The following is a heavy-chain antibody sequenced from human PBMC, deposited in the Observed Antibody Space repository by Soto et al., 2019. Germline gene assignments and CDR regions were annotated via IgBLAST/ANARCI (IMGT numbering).Heavy chain of an antibody. CDR2: IYYSGST. J-gene: IGHJ6*03. D-gene: IGHD5-12*01. V-gene: IGHV4-31*03. CDR1: GGSISSGGYY. CDR3: SGYAAYYYYMDV. Sequence: QVQLQESGPGLVKPSQTLSLTCTVSGGSISSGGYYWSWIRQRPGKGLEWIGYIYYSGSTYYNPSLKSRVTISVDTSKNQFSLKLSSVTAADTAVYYCSGYAAYYYYMDVWGKGTTVTVSS.